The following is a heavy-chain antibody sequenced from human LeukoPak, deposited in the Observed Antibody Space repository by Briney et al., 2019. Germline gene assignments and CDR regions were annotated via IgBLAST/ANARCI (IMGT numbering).Heavy chain of an antibody. CDR3: ARAGYCSGGSCYSINWFDP. CDR2: IYSSGST. Sequence: PSETLSLTCTVSGGSISSYYWSWIRQPAGKGLEWIGRIYSSGSTNYNPSLKGRVTMSVDTSKNQFSLKLSSVTAADTAVYYCARAGYCSGGSCYSINWFDPWGQGTLVTVSS. D-gene: IGHD2-15*01. V-gene: IGHV4-4*07. CDR1: GGSISSYY. J-gene: IGHJ5*02.